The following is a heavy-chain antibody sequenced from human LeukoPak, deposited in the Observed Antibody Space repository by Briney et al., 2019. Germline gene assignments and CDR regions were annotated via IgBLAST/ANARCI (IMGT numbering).Heavy chain of an antibody. Sequence: GGSLRLSCAASGFTFSDYALGWVRQAPGRGLEWVATLSGSGAGTYYSDSVQGRFTISRDNAKNSLYLQMNSLRAEDTAVYYCARVGRSGAYDYWGQGTLVTVSS. CDR3: ARVGRSGAYDY. V-gene: IGHV3-23*01. CDR2: LSGSGAGT. J-gene: IGHJ4*02. CDR1: GFTFSDYA. D-gene: IGHD2-15*01.